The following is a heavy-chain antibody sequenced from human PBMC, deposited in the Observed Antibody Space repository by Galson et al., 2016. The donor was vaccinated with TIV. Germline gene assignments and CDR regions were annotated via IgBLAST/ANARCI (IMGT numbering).Heavy chain of an antibody. CDR3: ARAPYGENWYFDF. Sequence: KTLSLTCSVSGGSVSSYHWSWIRQPPGKGLEWIGYIYYSGNTNYNYNPSLESPVTMSVDTYTTQVHLKLSSVTAADTAVYFCARAPYGENWYFDFWGRGTLVTVSS. D-gene: IGHD4-17*01. CDR2: IYYSGNTNY. J-gene: IGHJ2*01. CDR1: GGSVSSYH. V-gene: IGHV4-59*08.